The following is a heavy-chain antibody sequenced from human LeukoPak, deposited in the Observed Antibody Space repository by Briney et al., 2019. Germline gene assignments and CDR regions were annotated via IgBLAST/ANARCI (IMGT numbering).Heavy chain of an antibody. J-gene: IGHJ4*02. CDR3: ANLKVGKFLGDIDY. CDR1: GFTFSTYG. D-gene: IGHD3-10*01. CDR2: IHSDGSTK. Sequence: GGSLRLSCAASGFTFSTYGMHWVRQAPGKGLEWVAFIHSDGSTKYYADSVKGRFTISRDNSKNTLYLQMNSLRAEDTAVYYCANLKVGKFLGDIDYWGQGTLVTVSS. V-gene: IGHV3-30*02.